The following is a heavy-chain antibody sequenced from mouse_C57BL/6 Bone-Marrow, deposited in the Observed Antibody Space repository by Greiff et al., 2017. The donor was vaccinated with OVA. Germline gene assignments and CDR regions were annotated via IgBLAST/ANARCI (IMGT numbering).Heavy chain of an antibody. CDR2: IDPSDSET. Sequence: VQLQQPGAELVRPGSSVKLSCKASGYTFTSYWMHWVKQRPIQGLEWIGNIDPSDSETHYNQKFKDKATLTVDKSSSTAYMQLSSLTSEDSAVYYCAKQLRLRGYYAMDYWGQGTLVTVSS. V-gene: IGHV1-52*01. CDR1: GYTFTSYW. J-gene: IGHJ4*01. D-gene: IGHD3-2*02. CDR3: AKQLRLRGYYAMDY.